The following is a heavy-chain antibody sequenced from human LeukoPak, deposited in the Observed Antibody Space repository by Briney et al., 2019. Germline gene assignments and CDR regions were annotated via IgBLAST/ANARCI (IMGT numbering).Heavy chain of an antibody. V-gene: IGHV4-59*01. CDR3: ARGGYYYYYYMDV. J-gene: IGHJ6*03. CDR1: GGSISSYY. CDR2: IYYSGST. Sequence: SETLSLTCTVSGGSISSYYWSWIRQPPGKGLEWIGYIYYSGSTNYNPSLKSRVTISVDTSKNQFSLKLSSVTAADTAVYYCARGGYYYYYYMDVWGKGTTVTVSS.